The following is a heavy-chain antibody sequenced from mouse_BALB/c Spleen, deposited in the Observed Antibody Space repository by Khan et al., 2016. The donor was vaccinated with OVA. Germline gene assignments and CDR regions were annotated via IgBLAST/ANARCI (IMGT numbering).Heavy chain of an antibody. Sequence: EVQLQESGGDLVKSGGSLKLSCAASGFTFSPYSMSWVRQTPDKRLEWVATISSDGDYTYYPDSVKGRFNISRDNAKNTLYLQMSSLKSEDTAIYYCATHLTGSFAYWGQVTLVTVSA. CDR3: ATHLTGSFAY. D-gene: IGHD4-1*01. CDR2: ISSDGDYT. CDR1: GFTFSPYS. J-gene: IGHJ3*01. V-gene: IGHV5-6*01.